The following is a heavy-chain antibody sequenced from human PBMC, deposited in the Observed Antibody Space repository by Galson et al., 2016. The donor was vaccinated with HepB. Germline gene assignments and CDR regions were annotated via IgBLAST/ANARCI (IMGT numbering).Heavy chain of an antibody. CDR3: ARDSGRYYIDY. D-gene: IGHD3-10*01. CDR2: MKEDGSKE. J-gene: IGHJ4*02. Sequence: SLRLSCAASGFSFSTYWMTWVRQVPGKGLEWVAAMKEDGSKEYYVDSVKGRFTISRDNVKNLLYLQMNSLRVEDTAVYYCARDSGRYYIDYWGQGILVTVSS. CDR1: GFSFSTYW. V-gene: IGHV3-7*03.